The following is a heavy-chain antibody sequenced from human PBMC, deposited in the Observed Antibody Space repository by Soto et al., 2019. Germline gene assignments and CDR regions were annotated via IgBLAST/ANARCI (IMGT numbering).Heavy chain of an antibody. Sequence: EVQLLESGGGLVQPGGSLRLSCAASGFTFSSYAMSWVRQAPGKWLEWVSAISGSGGSTYYADSVKGRFTISRDNSKNTLYLQMNSLRAEDTAVYYCASLAEAGPEYFQHWCQGTLLTVSS. CDR2: ISGSGGST. J-gene: IGHJ1*01. CDR3: ASLAEAGPEYFQH. CDR1: GFTFSSYA. D-gene: IGHD6-13*01. V-gene: IGHV3-23*01.